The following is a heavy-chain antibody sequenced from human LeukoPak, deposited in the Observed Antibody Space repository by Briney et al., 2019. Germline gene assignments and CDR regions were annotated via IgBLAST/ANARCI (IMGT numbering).Heavy chain of an antibody. V-gene: IGHV3-11*04. J-gene: IGHJ4*02. D-gene: IGHD5-24*01. CDR1: GFTFSDYY. CDR2: ISSSGSTI. CDR3: ARDTSEGYNFDSFDY. Sequence: GGSLRLSCAASGFTFSDYYMSWIRQAPGQGLEWVSYISSSGSTIYYADSVKGRFTISPDNAKNSLYLQMHSLRAEDTAVYYCARDTSEGYNFDSFDYWGQGTLVTVSS.